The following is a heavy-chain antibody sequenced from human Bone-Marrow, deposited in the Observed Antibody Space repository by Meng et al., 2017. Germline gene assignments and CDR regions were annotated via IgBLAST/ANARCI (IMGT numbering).Heavy chain of an antibody. CDR3: ARVDWSGGNPIDS. V-gene: IGHV4-4*02. Sequence: QVQLQESGPGRVKPTGTLSLTCSVSGGSIIIINVWTWVRQPPGKGLEWIGEIFHTGNTNFHPSLKSRVTISVDKSKNQFSLKLNSVTAADTAVYYCARVDWSGGNPIDSWGQGTLVTVSS. J-gene: IGHJ4*02. CDR1: GGSIIIINV. D-gene: IGHD3-10*01. CDR2: IFHTGNT.